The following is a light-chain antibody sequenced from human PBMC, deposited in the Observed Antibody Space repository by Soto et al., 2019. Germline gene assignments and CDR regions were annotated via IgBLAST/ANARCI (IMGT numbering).Light chain of an antibody. Sequence: QSVLTQPPSASGTPGQRVTISCSGGSSNIGSNTVNWYQQLPGTAPKLLIYGNDQRPSGVPDRFSGSKSGTSASLAISGLQSEDEGDYYCAAWDDSLNGPMFGGGTKVTVL. V-gene: IGLV1-44*01. J-gene: IGLJ3*02. CDR2: GND. CDR3: AAWDDSLNGPM. CDR1: SSNIGSNT.